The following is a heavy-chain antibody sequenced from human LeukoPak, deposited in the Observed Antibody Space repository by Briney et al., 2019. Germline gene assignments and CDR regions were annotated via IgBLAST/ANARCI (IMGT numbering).Heavy chain of an antibody. J-gene: IGHJ3*02. D-gene: IGHD6-13*01. CDR1: GGSFSGYY. CDR2: INHSGST. CDR3: ARVSSYSSSWYASSYAFDI. Sequence: SETLSLTCAVYGGSFSGYYWSWIRQPPGKGLEWIGEINHSGSTNYNPSLKNRVTISVDTSKNQFSLKLSSVTAADTAVYYCARVSSYSSSWYASSYAFDIWGQGTMVTASS. V-gene: IGHV4-34*01.